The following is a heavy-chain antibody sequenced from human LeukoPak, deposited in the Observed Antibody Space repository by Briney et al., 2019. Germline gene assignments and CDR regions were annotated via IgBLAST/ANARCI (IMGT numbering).Heavy chain of an antibody. V-gene: IGHV3-7*03. CDR3: ARSIPYGTTWYGRSDY. CDR2: IKPDGTTK. D-gene: IGHD6-13*01. CDR1: GFPFSSYS. J-gene: IGHJ4*02. Sequence: GGSLRLSCAASGFPFSSYSLTWGRQAPGQGLELVSNIKPDGTTKFYVDSVKGRFTISRDNALNSLYLQMNSLRAEYTAIYYCARSIPYGTTWYGRSDYWGQGTLVAVSS.